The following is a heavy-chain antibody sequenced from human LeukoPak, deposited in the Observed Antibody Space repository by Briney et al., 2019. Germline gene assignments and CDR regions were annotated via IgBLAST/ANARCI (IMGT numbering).Heavy chain of an antibody. J-gene: IGHJ4*02. CDR1: GFTFSSYS. CDR2: ISSSSSYI. D-gene: IGHD4-17*01. Sequence: PGGSLRLSCAASGFTFSSYSMNWVRQAPGKGLEWVSSISSSSSYIYYADSVKGRFTISRDNAKNSLYLQMNSLRAEDTAVYYCAKGLGDYVDYWGQGTLVTVSS. CDR3: AKGLGDYVDY. V-gene: IGHV3-21*04.